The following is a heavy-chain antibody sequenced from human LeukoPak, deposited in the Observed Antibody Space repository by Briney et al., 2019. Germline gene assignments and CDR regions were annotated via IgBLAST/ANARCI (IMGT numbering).Heavy chain of an antibody. D-gene: IGHD6-6*01. CDR3: AKSSSSFDYYFDY. V-gene: IGHV3-43D*03. J-gene: IGHJ4*02. CDR1: GFTFDDYT. Sequence: GGSLRLSCAASGFTFDDYTMHWVRQAPGKGLEWVSLISWDGGSTYYADSVKGRFTISRDNSKNSLYLQMNSLRAEDTALYYCAKSSSSFDYYFDYWGQGTLVTVSS. CDR2: ISWDGGST.